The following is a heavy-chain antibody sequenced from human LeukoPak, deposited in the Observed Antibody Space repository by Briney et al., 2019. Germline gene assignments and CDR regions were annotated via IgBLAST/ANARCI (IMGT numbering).Heavy chain of an antibody. V-gene: IGHV3-21*01. CDR3: ASPYDSSGYYYV. D-gene: IGHD3-22*01. CDR2: ISISSSYI. J-gene: IGHJ4*02. CDR1: GFTFSSYS. Sequence: GGSLRLSCAASGFTFSSYSMNGVRHAPGKGLEWVSSISISSSYIYYADSVKGRFTISRDNAKNSLYLQMNSLRAEDTAVYYCASPYDSSGYYYVWGQGTLVTVSS.